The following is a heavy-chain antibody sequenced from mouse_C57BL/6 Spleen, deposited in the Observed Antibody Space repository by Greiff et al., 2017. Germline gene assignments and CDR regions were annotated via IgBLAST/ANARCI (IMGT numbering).Heavy chain of an antibody. J-gene: IGHJ1*03. CDR2: INPNNGGT. CDR3: ARDYSPITTVVAPYFDV. Sequence: EVQLQQSGPELVKPGASVKISCKASGYTFTDYSMNWVKQSHGKSLEWIGDINPNNGGTSYNQKFKGKATLTVDKSSSTAYMELRSLTAEDSAVYYCARDYSPITTVVAPYFDVWGTGTTVTVSS. CDR1: GYTFTDYS. D-gene: IGHD1-1*01. V-gene: IGHV1-26*01.